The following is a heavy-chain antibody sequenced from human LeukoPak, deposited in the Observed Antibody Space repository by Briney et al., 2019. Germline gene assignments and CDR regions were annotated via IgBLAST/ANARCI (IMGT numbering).Heavy chain of an antibody. Sequence: PSETLSLTCAVSGGSISSAGYSWSWIRQPPGKGLEWIGYIYQSGSTYYSPSLKSRVTISVDRSKNQFSLKLSSVTAADTAVYYCARIAEPLYYFDYWGQGTLVTVSS. D-gene: IGHD6-13*01. V-gene: IGHV4-30-2*01. CDR3: ARIAEPLYYFDY. CDR1: GGSISSAGYS. J-gene: IGHJ4*02. CDR2: IYQSGST.